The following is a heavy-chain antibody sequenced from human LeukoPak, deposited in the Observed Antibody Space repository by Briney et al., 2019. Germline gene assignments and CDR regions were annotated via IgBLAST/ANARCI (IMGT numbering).Heavy chain of an antibody. D-gene: IGHD1-26*01. CDR1: GFSFNDYH. CDR2: INFDGSSR. V-gene: IGHV3-74*01. J-gene: IGHJ4*02. Sequence: GGSLRLSCAASGFSFNDYHMNWIRQAPGKGLVWVSRINFDGSSRSYADSVEGRFTISRDNAKNTLYLQMNSLRADDTAVYYCTREVSGSSYFDYWGQGTLVTVSS. CDR3: TREVSGSSYFDY.